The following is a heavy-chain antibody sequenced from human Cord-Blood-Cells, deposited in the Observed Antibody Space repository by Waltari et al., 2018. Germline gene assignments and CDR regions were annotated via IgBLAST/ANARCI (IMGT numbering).Heavy chain of an antibody. CDR2: ISGSGGST. D-gene: IGHD3-3*01. V-gene: IGHV3-23*01. J-gene: IGHJ4*02. CDR1: GFTFSSYA. CDR3: AKDSNYDFWSGYYDY. Sequence: EVQLLESGGGLVQPGGSLRLSCAASGFTFSSYAMRWVRQAPGKGLEWVSAISGSGGSTYYADSVKGRFTISRDNSKNTLYLQMNSLRAEDTAVYYCAKDSNYDFWSGYYDYWGQGTLVTVSS.